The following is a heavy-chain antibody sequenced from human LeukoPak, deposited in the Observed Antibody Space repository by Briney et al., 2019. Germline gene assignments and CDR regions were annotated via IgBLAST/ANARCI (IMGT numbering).Heavy chain of an antibody. V-gene: IGHV4-31*03. J-gene: IGHJ4*02. CDR3: ARDDLVRGSIDC. Sequence: PSETLSLTCTVSGGSISSGGYYWSWIRQHPGKGLEWIGYIYYSGSTYYNPSLKSRVTISVDTSKNQSSLKLSSVAAADTAVYYCARDDLVRGSIDCWGQGTLVTVSS. CDR2: IYYSGST. CDR1: GGSISSGGYY. D-gene: IGHD3-10*01.